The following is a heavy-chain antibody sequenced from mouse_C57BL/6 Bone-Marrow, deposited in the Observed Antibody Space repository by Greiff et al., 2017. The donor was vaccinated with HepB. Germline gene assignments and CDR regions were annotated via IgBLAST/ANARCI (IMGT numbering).Heavy chain of an antibody. CDR2: FHPYNDDT. CDR3: ARIYDGYYGGFAY. D-gene: IGHD2-3*01. CDR1: GYTFTTYP. J-gene: IGHJ3*01. Sequence: LVESGAELVKPGASVKMSCKASGYTFTTYPIEWMKQNHGKSLEWIGNFHPYNDDTKYNEKFKGKATLTVEKSSSTVYFELRRLTSDDSAVYYCARIYDGYYGGFAYWGQGTLVTVSA. V-gene: IGHV1-47*01.